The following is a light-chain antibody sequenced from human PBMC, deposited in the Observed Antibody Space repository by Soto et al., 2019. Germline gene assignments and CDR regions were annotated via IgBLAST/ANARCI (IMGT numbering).Light chain of an antibody. V-gene: IGLV2-23*03. CDR1: SSDVGSYNL. CDR3: CSYADSSTFL. CDR2: EGS. Sequence: QSALTQPASVSGSPGQSITISCTGTSSDVGSYNLVSWYQQHPGKAPKLMIYEGSKRPSGVSNRFSGSKSGNTASLTISGLQAEDEADYYYCSYADSSTFLFGGGTKLTVL. J-gene: IGLJ2*01.